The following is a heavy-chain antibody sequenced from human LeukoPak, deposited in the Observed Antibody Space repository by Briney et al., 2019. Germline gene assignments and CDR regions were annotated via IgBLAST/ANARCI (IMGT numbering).Heavy chain of an antibody. CDR1: GGSVSSGIYY. CDR3: ASHLSVSAFDI. J-gene: IGHJ3*02. Sequence: SETLSLTCTVSGGSVSSGIYYWSWIRQPAGKGLEWIGRMFTPGTINYNPSLKSRVTISLDTSKNQFSLKLSSVTAADTAVYYCASHLSVSAFDIWGQGTMVTVSS. V-gene: IGHV4-61*02. CDR2: MFTPGTI. D-gene: IGHD6-25*01.